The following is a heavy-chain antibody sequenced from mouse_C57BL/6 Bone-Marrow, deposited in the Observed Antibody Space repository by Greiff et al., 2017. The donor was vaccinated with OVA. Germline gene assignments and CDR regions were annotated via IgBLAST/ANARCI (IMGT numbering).Heavy chain of an antibody. J-gene: IGHJ3*01. Sequence: QVQLQQSGAELVRPGTSVKVSCKASGYAFTNYLIEWVKQRPGQGLEWIGVINPGSGGTNYNEKFKGKATLTADKSSSPAYMQLSSLTSEDSAVYFSARWNYGSSLAYWGQGTLVTVSA. CDR1: GYAFTNYL. D-gene: IGHD1-1*01. CDR3: ARWNYGSSLAY. V-gene: IGHV1-54*01. CDR2: INPGSGGT.